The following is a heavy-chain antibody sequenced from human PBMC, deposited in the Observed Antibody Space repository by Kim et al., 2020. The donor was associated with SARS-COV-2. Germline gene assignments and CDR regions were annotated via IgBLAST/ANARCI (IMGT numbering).Heavy chain of an antibody. J-gene: IGHJ4*02. D-gene: IGHD6-19*01. V-gene: IGHV3-11*05. Sequence: GGSLRLSCAASGFTFSDYYMSWIRQAPGKGLEWVSYISSSSSYTNYADSVKGRFTISRDNAKNSLYLQMNSLRAEDTAVYYCARANRLVRGIGYFDYWGQGTLVTVSS. CDR1: GFTFSDYY. CDR2: ISSSSSYT. CDR3: ARANRLVRGIGYFDY.